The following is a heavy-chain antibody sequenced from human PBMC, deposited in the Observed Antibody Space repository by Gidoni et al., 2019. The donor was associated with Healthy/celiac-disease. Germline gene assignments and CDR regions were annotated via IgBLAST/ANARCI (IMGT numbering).Heavy chain of an antibody. CDR1: GDSVSSNSAA. D-gene: IGHD2-2*01. Sequence: QVQLQQSGPGLVKPSQNLSLTCAISGDSVSSNSAAWNWIRQSPSRGLEWLGRTYYRSKWYNDYAVSVKSRITINPDTSKNQFSLQLNSVTPEDTAVYYCARGTSLVFLNQLLSWDEDARVGLGNWFDPWGQGTLVTVSS. V-gene: IGHV6-1*01. J-gene: IGHJ5*02. CDR2: TYYRSKWYN. CDR3: ARGTSLVFLNQLLSWDEDARVGLGNWFDP.